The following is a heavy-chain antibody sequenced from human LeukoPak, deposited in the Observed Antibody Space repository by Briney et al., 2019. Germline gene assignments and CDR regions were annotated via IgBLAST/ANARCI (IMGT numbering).Heavy chain of an antibody. CDR3: ARDMGELLLGN. V-gene: IGHV1-2*02. D-gene: IGHD1-26*01. Sequence: GASVKVSCKASGGTFSSYAISWVRQAPGQGLEWMGWINPNSGGTNYAQKFQGRVTMTRDTSISTAYMELSRLRSDDTAVYYCARDMGELLLGNWGQGTLVTVSS. CDR1: GGTFSSYA. CDR2: INPNSGGT. J-gene: IGHJ4*02.